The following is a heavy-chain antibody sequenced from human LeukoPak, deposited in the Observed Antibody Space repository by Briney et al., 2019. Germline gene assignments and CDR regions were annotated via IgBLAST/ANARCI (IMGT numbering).Heavy chain of an antibody. Sequence: ASVKVSCKASGYTFTGYYMHWVRQAPGQGLEWMGWINPNSDDTNYAQKFQGRVTMTRDTSISTAYMELSSLRSDDTAVYYCARGTVILSFDFWGLGTLVTVSS. J-gene: IGHJ4*02. D-gene: IGHD3-16*02. CDR3: ARGTVILSFDF. V-gene: IGHV1-2*02. CDR1: GYTFTGYY. CDR2: INPNSDDT.